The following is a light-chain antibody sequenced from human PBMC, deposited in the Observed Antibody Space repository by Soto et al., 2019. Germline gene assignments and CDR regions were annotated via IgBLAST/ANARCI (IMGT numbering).Light chain of an antibody. CDR2: WAS. Sequence: DIVMTQSPDSLAVSLGERATINCKSSQSVLKSSNNKNYLAWHQQKPGQPPRLLIYWASTRESGVPDRVSGGGSGTDFTLTLTRLQAEDVAVYYCQQYYTTAQPFGRGNTGDI. CDR3: QQYYTTAQP. V-gene: IGKV4-1*01. J-gene: IGKJ3*01. CDR1: QSVLKSSNNKNY.